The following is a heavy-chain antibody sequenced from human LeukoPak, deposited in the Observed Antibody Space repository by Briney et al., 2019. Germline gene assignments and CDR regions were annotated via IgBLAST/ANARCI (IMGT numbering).Heavy chain of an antibody. CDR1: GGSISSYY. Sequence: SETLSLTCTVSGGSISSYYWSWVRQPPGKGLEWIGYIYYSGSTNYNPPLKSRVTISVDTSKNQFSLKLSSVTAADTAVYYCARDRATSLNAFDTWGQGTMVTVSS. J-gene: IGHJ3*02. D-gene: IGHD1-1*01. CDR2: IYYSGST. CDR3: ARDRATSLNAFDT. V-gene: IGHV4-59*01.